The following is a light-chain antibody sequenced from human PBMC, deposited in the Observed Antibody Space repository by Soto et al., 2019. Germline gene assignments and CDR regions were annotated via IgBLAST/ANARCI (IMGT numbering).Light chain of an antibody. CDR3: LQQYSSPLT. J-gene: IGKJ1*01. CDR1: QSVSSND. CDR2: GAA. V-gene: IGKV3-20*01. Sequence: EIVLTQSPGTLSLSPGERATLSCRASQSVSSNDLAWFQQKPGQAPRLLIYGAATRATGIPDRFCGSGSGTDVSLTIISLEPEDVALEYYLQQYSSPLTFGEGTKVEIK.